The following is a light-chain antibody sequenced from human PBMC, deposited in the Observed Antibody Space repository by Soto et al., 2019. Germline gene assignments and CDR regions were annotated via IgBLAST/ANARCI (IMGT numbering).Light chain of an antibody. CDR1: SSNIGSNY. J-gene: IGLJ1*01. CDR3: AAWDDTLSGYV. CDR2: SDN. Sequence: QSVLTQPPSASGTPGQRVTISCSGSSSNIGSNYVVWYQHLPGMAPQLLIYSDNQRPSGVPDRFSGSKSGTSASLAISGLRSEDEADYYCAAWDDTLSGYVFGTGTKVTVL. V-gene: IGLV1-47*02.